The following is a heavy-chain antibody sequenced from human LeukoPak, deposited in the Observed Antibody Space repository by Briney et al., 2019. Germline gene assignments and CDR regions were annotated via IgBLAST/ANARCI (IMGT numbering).Heavy chain of an antibody. Sequence: GRSLRLSCAASGFTFSNYDMHWVRQAPGKGLEWVAVISYDGTNKYYADSVKGRFTISRDNSKSTLYLQMKSLRAEDTAVYYCARDQYSYAHAAHWGQGTLVTVSS. V-gene: IGHV3-30*03. CDR3: ARDQYSYAHAAH. J-gene: IGHJ4*02. D-gene: IGHD5-18*01. CDR2: ISYDGTNK. CDR1: GFTFSNYD.